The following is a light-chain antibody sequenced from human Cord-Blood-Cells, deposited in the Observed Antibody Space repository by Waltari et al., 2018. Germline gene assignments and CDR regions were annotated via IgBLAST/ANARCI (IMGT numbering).Light chain of an antibody. V-gene: IGKV3-11*01. Sequence: EIVLTQSPATLSLSPGDRATLSCRASQSVSSYLAWYQQKPGQAPRLLISDASNRATGIPARFSGSGSATDFTLTISSLEPEDFAVYYCQQRSNWPTFGPGTKVDIK. CDR1: QSVSSY. CDR2: DAS. J-gene: IGKJ3*01. CDR3: QQRSNWPT.